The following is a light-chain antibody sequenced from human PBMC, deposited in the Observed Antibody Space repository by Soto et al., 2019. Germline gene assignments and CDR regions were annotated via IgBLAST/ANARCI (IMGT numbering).Light chain of an antibody. J-gene: IGKJ1*01. Sequence: EIVLTQSPATLSLSPGERATLSCRASQSVGSYLAWYQQKPGQAPRLLIYDASNRATGIPARFSGSGSGADFTLTISSLEPEDFAVYYCLQRSDWPRTFGRGTKVEIK. CDR3: LQRSDWPRT. CDR2: DAS. CDR1: QSVGSY. V-gene: IGKV3-11*01.